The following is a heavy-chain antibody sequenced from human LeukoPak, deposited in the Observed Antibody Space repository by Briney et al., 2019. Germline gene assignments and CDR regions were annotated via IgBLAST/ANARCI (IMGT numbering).Heavy chain of an antibody. V-gene: IGHV3-23*01. J-gene: IGHJ4*02. CDR1: GLTFGDYA. CDR2: IISSAGST. Sequence: GGSLRLSCTASGLTFGDYAMSWVRQAPGKGLEWVSHIISSAGSTDYADSVKGRFTISRDNSKNTLYLQMTSLRAEDTAVYYCAKSAPSKYWGQGTLVTVSS. CDR3: AKSAPSKY. D-gene: IGHD4-11*01.